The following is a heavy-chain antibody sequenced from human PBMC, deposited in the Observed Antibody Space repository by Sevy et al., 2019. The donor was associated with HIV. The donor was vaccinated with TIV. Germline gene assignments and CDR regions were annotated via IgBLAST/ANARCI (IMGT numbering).Heavy chain of an antibody. CDR2: ISYDGRNK. CDR3: ARDQYYDSSGSPYFDY. D-gene: IGHD3-22*01. J-gene: IGHJ4*02. V-gene: IGHV3-30*04. CDR1: GFTFNSYA. Sequence: GGSLRLSCAASGFTFNSYAMHWVRQAPGKGLEWVAVISYDGRNKYYADSVKGRFTISRDNSKNTLYLQMNSLRAEDTAVYYCARDQYYDSSGSPYFDYWGQGTLVTVSS.